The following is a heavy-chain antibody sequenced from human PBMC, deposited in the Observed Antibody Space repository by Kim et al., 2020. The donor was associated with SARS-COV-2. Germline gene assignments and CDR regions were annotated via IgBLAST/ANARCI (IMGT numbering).Heavy chain of an antibody. J-gene: IGHJ6*02. CDR3: ATSDYGWGMDV. Sequence: SETLSLTCAVSGGSISSSCYYWGWIRQPPGKGLEWIGNIYYSGNTYYNPSLKSRVTISVDTSKNQFSLKLSSVTAADTAVYYCATSDYGWGMDVWGQGTTVIVSS. D-gene: IGHD4-17*01. CDR2: IYYSGNT. CDR1: GGSISSSCYY. V-gene: IGHV4-39*01.